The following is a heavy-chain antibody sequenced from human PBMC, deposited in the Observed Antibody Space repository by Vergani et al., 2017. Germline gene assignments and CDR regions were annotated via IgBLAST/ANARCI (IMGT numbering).Heavy chain of an antibody. J-gene: IGHJ4*02. CDR1: GGSISSSSYY. V-gene: IGHV4-31*03. CDR3: ARTHDILTGYNDY. Sequence: QLQLQESGPGLVKPSETLSLTCTVSGGSISSSSYYWGWIRQHPGKGLEWIGYIYYSGSTYYNPSLKSRVTISVDTSKNQFSLKLSSVTAADTAVYYCARTHDILTGYNDYWGQGSLVTVSS. CDR2: IYYSGST. D-gene: IGHD3-9*01.